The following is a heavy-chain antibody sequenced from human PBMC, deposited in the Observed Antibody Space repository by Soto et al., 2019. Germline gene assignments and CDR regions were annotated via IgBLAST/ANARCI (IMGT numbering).Heavy chain of an antibody. CDR3: AKGGWIAVAALDY. Sequence: EVQLLESGGGLVQPGGSLRLSCAASGFTFSSYAMSWVRQAPGKGLEWVSAISGSGGSTYYADSVKGRFTISRDNSKNTLYRQLNSLRAEDTAVYYCAKGGWIAVAALDYWGQGTLVTVSS. CDR2: ISGSGGST. V-gene: IGHV3-23*01. J-gene: IGHJ4*02. CDR1: GFTFSSYA. D-gene: IGHD6-19*01.